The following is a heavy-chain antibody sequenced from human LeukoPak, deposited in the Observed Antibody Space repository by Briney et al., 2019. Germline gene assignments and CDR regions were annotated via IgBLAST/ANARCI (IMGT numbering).Heavy chain of an antibody. CDR2: ISYDGSNK. J-gene: IGHJ4*02. V-gene: IGHV3-30*18. Sequence: GRSLRLSCAASGFTFSSYGMHWVRQAPGKGLEWVAVISYDGSNKYYADSVKGRFTISRDNSKNTLYLQMNSLRAEDTAVYYCAKVGYVSGSYLPDYWAREPWSPSPQ. D-gene: IGHD3-10*01. CDR1: GFTFSSYG. CDR3: AKVGYVSGSYLPDY.